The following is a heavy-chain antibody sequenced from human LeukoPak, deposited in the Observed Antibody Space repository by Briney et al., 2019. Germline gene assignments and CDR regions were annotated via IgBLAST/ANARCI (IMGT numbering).Heavy chain of an antibody. CDR1: GGSISSYY. CDR3: ARNRYYYYGMDV. Sequence: SETLSLTCTVSGGSISSYYWSWLRQPAGRGLEWIGRIYTSGSTNYSPSLKSRVTMSVDTSKNQFSLKLSSVTAADTAVYYCARNRYYYYGMDVWGQGTTVTVSS. J-gene: IGHJ6*02. CDR2: IYTSGST. V-gene: IGHV4-4*07.